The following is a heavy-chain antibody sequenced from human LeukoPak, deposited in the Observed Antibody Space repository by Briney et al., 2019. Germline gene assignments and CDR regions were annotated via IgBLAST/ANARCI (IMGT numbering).Heavy chain of an antibody. J-gene: IGHJ4*02. CDR1: GFTFGDYA. V-gene: IGHV3-30*02. D-gene: IGHD3-10*01. CDR3: AKDATMVRGVAGFIDY. Sequence: GGSLRLSCTASGFTFGDYAMSWFRQAPGKGLEWVAFIRYDGSNKYYADSVKGRFTISRDNSKNTLYLQMNSLRAEDTAVYYCAKDATMVRGVAGFIDYWGQGTLVTVSS. CDR2: IRYDGSNK.